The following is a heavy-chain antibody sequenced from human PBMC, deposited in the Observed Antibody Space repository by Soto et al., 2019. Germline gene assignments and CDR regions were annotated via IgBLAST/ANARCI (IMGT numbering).Heavy chain of an antibody. CDR2: IYYSGST. J-gene: IGHJ5*02. CDR3: ARQRIEMDIITSFYP. V-gene: IGHV4-39*01. CDR1: GDSISNNNSY. Sequence: SETLSLTCTVSGDSISNNNSYWGWIRQPPGTGLEWIGNIYYSGSTSYKPSLKNRLTISVDTSKNQFSLNLRSVTSADTAVYYCARQRIEMDIITSFYPWGQGTLVTVSA. D-gene: IGHD5-12*01.